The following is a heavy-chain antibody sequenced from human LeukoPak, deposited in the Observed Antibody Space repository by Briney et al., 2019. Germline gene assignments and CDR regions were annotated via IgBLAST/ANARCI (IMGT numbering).Heavy chain of an antibody. D-gene: IGHD6-19*01. CDR1: GFTFSSYS. Sequence: PGGPLRLSCAASGFTFSSYSMNWVRQAPGKGLEWVSYISSSSSTIYYADSVKGRFTISRDNAKNSLYLQMNSLRAEDTAVYYCARSKRIAVAGTVDYWGQGTLVTVSS. V-gene: IGHV3-48*01. J-gene: IGHJ4*02. CDR2: ISSSSSTI. CDR3: ARSKRIAVAGTVDY.